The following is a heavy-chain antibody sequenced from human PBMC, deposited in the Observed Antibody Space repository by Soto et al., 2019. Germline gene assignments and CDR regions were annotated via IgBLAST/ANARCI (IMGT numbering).Heavy chain of an antibody. CDR3: ARDREFYGMDV. J-gene: IGHJ6*02. V-gene: IGHV4-59*01. CDR1: GGSISSYY. CDR2: IYYSGST. D-gene: IGHD3-10*01. Sequence: NPSETLSLTCTVSGGSISSYYWSWIRQPPGKGLEWIGYIYYSGSTNYNPSLKSRVTISVDTSKNQFSLKLSSVTAADTAVYYCARDREFYGMDVWGQGTTVTVSS.